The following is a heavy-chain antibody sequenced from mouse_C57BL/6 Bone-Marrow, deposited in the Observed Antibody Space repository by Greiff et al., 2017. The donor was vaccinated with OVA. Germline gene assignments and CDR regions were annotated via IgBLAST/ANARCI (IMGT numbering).Heavy chain of an antibody. CDR2: VYPYNGGT. CDR3: AREVYDGYLYFDY. CDR1: GFTFTDYY. V-gene: IGHV1-36*01. D-gene: IGHD2-3*01. J-gene: IGHJ2*01. Sequence: VHVKQSGPVLVKPGPSVKISCKASGFTFTDYYMHWVKQSHGKSLEWIGLVYPYNGGTSYNQKFKGKATLTVDTSSSTAYMELNSLTSEDSAVYYCAREVYDGYLYFDYWGQGTTLTVSS.